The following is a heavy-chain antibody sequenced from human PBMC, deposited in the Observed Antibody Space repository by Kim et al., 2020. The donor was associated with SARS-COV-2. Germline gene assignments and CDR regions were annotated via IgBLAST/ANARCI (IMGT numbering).Heavy chain of an antibody. CDR1: GFTFSSYA. CDR2: ISGSGGST. J-gene: IGHJ4*02. Sequence: GGSLRLSCAASGFTFSSYAMSWVRQAPGKGLEWVSAISGSGGSTYYADSVKGRFTISRDNSKNTLYLQMNSLRAEDTAVYYCAKGSTIFGVVPPDYWGQGTLVTVSS. V-gene: IGHV3-23*01. CDR3: AKGSTIFGVVPPDY. D-gene: IGHD3-3*01.